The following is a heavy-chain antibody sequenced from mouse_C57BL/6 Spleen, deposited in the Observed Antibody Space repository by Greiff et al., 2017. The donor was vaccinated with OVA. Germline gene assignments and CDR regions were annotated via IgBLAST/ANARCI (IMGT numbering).Heavy chain of an antibody. CDR2: ISSGSSTI. D-gene: IGHD2-3*01. CDR3: ARGDGYYVGYFDY. CDR1: GFTFSDYG. V-gene: IGHV5-17*01. Sequence: EVMLVESGGGLVKPGGSLKLSCAASGFTFSDYGMHWVRQAPEKGLEWVAYISSGSSTIYYADTVKGRFTISRDNAKNTLFLQMTSLRSEDTAMDYCARGDGYYVGYFDYWGQGTTLTVSS. J-gene: IGHJ2*01.